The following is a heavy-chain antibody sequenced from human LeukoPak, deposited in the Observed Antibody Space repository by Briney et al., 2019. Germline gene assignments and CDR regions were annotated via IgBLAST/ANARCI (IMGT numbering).Heavy chain of an antibody. CDR3: ARDGYDFWSGTPNWFDP. CDR1: GFTVSSNY. V-gene: IGHV3-66*02. J-gene: IGHJ5*02. Sequence: GGSLRLSCAASGFTVSSNYMSWVRQAPGKGLEWVSVIYSGGSTYYADSVKGRFTISRDNSKNTLYLQMNSLRAEDTAVYYCARDGYDFWSGTPNWFDPWGRGTLVTVSP. CDR2: IYSGGST. D-gene: IGHD3-3*01.